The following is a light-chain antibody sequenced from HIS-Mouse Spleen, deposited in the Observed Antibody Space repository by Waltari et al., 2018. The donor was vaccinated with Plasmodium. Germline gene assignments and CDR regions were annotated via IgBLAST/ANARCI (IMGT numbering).Light chain of an antibody. CDR2: QDS. J-gene: IGLJ3*02. CDR3: QAWDSSTAV. CDR1: NLGDKY. V-gene: IGLV3-1*01. Sequence: SYELTQPPSVSVSPGQTASIPCSGANLGDKYSCWYQQKPGQSPVLVIYQDSKRHSGIPERFSGSNSGNTATLTISGTQAMDEADYYCQAWDSSTAVFGGGTKLTVL.